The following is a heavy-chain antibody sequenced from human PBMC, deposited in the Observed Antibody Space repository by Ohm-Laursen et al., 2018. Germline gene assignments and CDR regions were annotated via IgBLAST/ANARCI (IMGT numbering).Heavy chain of an antibody. CDR2: INGNGDHT. V-gene: IGHV3-23*01. Sequence: SLRLSCAASGLTFSTYDMSWVRQAPGKGLEWVSGINGNGDHTFYADSVKGRFTISRDNAKNTLYLQMNSLRAEDTAVYYCATDFYYDSSGFYWYFDLWGRGTLVTVSS. CDR3: ATDFYYDSSGFYWYFDL. CDR1: GLTFSTYD. D-gene: IGHD3-22*01. J-gene: IGHJ2*01.